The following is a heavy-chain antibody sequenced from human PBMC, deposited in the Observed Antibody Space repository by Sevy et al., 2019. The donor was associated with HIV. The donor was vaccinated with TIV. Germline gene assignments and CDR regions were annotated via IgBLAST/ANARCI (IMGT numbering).Heavy chain of an antibody. CDR3: ARLTRYSPYWYDP. J-gene: IGHJ5*02. Sequence: ASVKVSCKASGYTFSTYAITWVRQAPGQGLEWMGWISAYNGDTNYAQKIQGRVTMTTDTSTSTAYMELTSLRSDDTAMYFCARLTRYSPYWYDPWGQGTLVTVSS. D-gene: IGHD6-13*01. CDR1: GYTFSTYA. V-gene: IGHV1-18*04. CDR2: ISAYNGDT.